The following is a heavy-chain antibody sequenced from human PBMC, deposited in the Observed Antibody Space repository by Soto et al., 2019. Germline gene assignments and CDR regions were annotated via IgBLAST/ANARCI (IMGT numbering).Heavy chain of an antibody. CDR1: GDSVSSNSAA. D-gene: IGHD1-1*01. CDR2: TYYRSKWYN. CDR3: ARDGLEPLPGYYYGMDV. J-gene: IGHJ6*02. V-gene: IGHV6-1*01. Sequence: PSQTLSLTCAISGDSVSSNSAAWNWIRQSPSRGLEWLGRTYYRSKWYNDYAVSVKSRITINPDTSKNQFSLQLNSVTPEDTAVYYCARDGLEPLPGYYYGMDVWGQGTTVTVS.